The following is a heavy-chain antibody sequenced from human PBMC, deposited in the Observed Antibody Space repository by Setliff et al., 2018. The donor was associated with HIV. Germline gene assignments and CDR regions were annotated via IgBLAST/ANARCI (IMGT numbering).Heavy chain of an antibody. CDR1: GGSISNYY. D-gene: IGHD3-16*01. V-gene: IGHV4-34*01. CDR3: ARHGASYYYYYMDV. CDR2: INHSGRT. Sequence: LSLTCTVSGGSISNYYWSWIRQPPGKGLEWVGEINHSGRTNYNVSLKSRLTISRDTSKNQFSLKLSSVTAADTAMYYCARHGASYYYYYMDVWGKGTTVTVSS. J-gene: IGHJ6*03.